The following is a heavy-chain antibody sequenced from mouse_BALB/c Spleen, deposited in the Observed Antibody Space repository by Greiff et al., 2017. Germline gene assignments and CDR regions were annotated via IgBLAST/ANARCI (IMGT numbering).Heavy chain of an antibody. J-gene: IGHJ3*01. CDR1: GYSITSDYA. CDR3: ARGIITTATVTY. CDR2: ISYSGST. Sequence: EVQLVESGPGLVKPSQSLSLTCTVTGYSITSDYAWNWIRQFPGNKLEWMGYISYSGSTSYNPSLKSRISITRDTSKNQFFLQLNSVTTEDTATYYCARGIITTATVTYWGQGTLVTVSA. D-gene: IGHD1-2*01. V-gene: IGHV3-2*02.